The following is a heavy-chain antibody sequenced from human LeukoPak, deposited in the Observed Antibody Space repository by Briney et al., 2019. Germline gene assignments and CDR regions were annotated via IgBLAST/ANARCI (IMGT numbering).Heavy chain of an antibody. CDR1: GYTFTSYA. CDR3: ARDPELGVRGVGSYYYYMDV. V-gene: IGHV7-4-1*02. Sequence: ASVKVSCKASGYTFTSYAMNWVRQAPGQGLEWMGWINTNTGNPTYAQGFTGRFVFSLDTSVSTAYLQISSLKAEDTAEYYCARDPELGVRGVGSYYYYMDVWGKGTTVTVSS. J-gene: IGHJ6*03. CDR2: INTNTGNP. D-gene: IGHD3-10*01.